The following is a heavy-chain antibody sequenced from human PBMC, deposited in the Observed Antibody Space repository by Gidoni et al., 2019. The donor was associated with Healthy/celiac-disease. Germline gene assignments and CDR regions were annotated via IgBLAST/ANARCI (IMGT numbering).Heavy chain of an antibody. CDR3: ATEAHYYSKPSDY. Sequence: EVQLVESGGGLVQPGGSLRLSCAASGFTFSSYSMNWVRQAPGKGLEWVSYISSSSSTIYYADSVKGRFTISRDNAKNSLYLQMNSLRAEDTAVYYCATEAHYYSKPSDYWGQGTLVTVSS. CDR2: ISSSSSTI. V-gene: IGHV3-48*04. CDR1: GFTFSSYS. J-gene: IGHJ4*02. D-gene: IGHD4-4*01.